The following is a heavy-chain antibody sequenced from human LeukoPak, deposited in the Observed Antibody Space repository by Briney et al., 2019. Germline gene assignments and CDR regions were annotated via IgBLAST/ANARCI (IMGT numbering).Heavy chain of an antibody. CDR1: GFTFSSYS. D-gene: IGHD1-26*01. J-gene: IGHJ3*02. CDR3: ARSGSSDAFDI. V-gene: IGHV3-21*01. CDR2: ISSSSSYI. Sequence: PGGSLRLSCAASGFTFSSYSINWVRQAPGKGLEWVSSISSSSSYIYYADSVKGRFTISRDNAKNSLYLQMNSLRAEDTAVYYCARSGSSDAFDIWGQGTMVTVSS.